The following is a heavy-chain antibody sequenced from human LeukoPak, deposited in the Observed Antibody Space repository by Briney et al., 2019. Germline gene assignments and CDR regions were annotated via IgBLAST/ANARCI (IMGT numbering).Heavy chain of an antibody. J-gene: IGHJ5*02. CDR1: SGSFRTYY. D-gene: IGHD5/OR15-5a*01. V-gene: IGHV4-59*01. CDR2: IFYNEGT. Sequence: PSETLSLTCTVSSGSFRTYYWSWIRQPPGKGLEWIGYIFYNEGTSYNPSLKSRVTISVDTSNNQLSLKVNSVTAADTAIYYCARRMTVSATNWFDPWGQGTLVTVSS. CDR3: ARRMTVSATNWFDP.